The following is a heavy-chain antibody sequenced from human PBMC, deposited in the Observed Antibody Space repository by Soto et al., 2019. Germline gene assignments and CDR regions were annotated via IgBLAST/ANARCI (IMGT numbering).Heavy chain of an antibody. CDR3: ARGEQYSGRIFDY. Sequence: PSQTLSLTCGISGDSVSSNSAAGNWLRQSPSRGLEWLGRTYYRSKWYNDYAVSVESRITINPDTSKNHFSLQLNFVTPEDTAVYFCARGEQYSGRIFDYWGQGTLVT. D-gene: IGHD1-26*01. V-gene: IGHV6-1*01. CDR2: TYYRSKWYN. J-gene: IGHJ4*02. CDR1: GDSVSSNSAA.